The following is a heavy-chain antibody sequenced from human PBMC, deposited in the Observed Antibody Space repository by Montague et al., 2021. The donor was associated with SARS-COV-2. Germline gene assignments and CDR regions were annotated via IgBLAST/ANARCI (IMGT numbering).Heavy chain of an antibody. CDR3: AGKGSGRSDLAY. CDR2: IYYTGNT. V-gene: IGHV4-4*02. J-gene: IGHJ4*02. CDR1: DGSISSPNW. D-gene: IGHD1-26*01. Sequence: SETLSLTCAVSDGSISSPNWWNWVRQPPGKGLEWIGEIYYTGNTNYNPSLKSRVTIFIDKSKNHFSLQLSSVTAADTAVYYCAGKGSGRSDLAYWGQGTLVTVSS.